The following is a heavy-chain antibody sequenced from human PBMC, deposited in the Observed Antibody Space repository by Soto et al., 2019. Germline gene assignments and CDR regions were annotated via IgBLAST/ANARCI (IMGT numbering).Heavy chain of an antibody. J-gene: IGHJ6*01. V-gene: IGHV3-30-3*01. CDR2: ISCDGSNE. CDR1: GFTFSSYA. CDR3: AIFGVVSVGGGMEV. Sequence: PVGSLRLSCAASGFTFSSYAMHWVRQSPGKGLEWVAVISCDGSNEYYADSVKGRFTISRDNSKNTLYLQMNSLRAEDTAVYYCAIFGVVSVGGGMEVWGQGTTVTVSS. D-gene: IGHD3-3*01.